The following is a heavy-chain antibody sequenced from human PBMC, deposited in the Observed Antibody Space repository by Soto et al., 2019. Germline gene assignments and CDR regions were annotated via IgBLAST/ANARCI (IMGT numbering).Heavy chain of an antibody. CDR1: GFTFTNYE. J-gene: IGHJ4*02. CDR3: ARDPEKYSGSDLGIDC. D-gene: IGHD5-12*01. V-gene: IGHV3-48*03. CDR2: ISSSGKTI. Sequence: EVQLVESGGGLVRPGGSLRLSCAASGFTFTNYEMNWVRQAPGKGLEWISYISSSGKTISYADSVKGRFTISRDNAKNSLYLQMNSLRAEDTAVYYCARDPEKYSGSDLGIDCWGQGTLVTVSS.